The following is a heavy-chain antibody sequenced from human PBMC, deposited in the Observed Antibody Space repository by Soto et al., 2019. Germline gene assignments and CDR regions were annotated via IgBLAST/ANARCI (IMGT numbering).Heavy chain of an antibody. J-gene: IGHJ6*02. CDR1: GGSISSYY. CDR2: IYYSGST. D-gene: IGHD6-19*01. Sequence: PSETLSLTCTVSGGSISSYYWSWIRQPPGKGLEWIGYIYYSGSTYYNPSLKSRVTISVDTSKNQFSLKLSSVTAADTAVYYCARSYSSGWYVPIYYYYGMDVWGQGTTVTVSS. V-gene: IGHV4-59*08. CDR3: ARSYSSGWYVPIYYYYGMDV.